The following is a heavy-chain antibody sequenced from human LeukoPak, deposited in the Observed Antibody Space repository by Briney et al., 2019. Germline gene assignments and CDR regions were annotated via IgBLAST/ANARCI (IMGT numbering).Heavy chain of an antibody. CDR1: GYTFTDYY. V-gene: IGHV1-69-2*01. Sequence: ASVKVSCKVSGYTFTDYYMHWVQQAPGKGLEWMVLVDPEDGETIYAEKFQGRVTITADTSTDTAYMELSSLRSEDTAVYYCATSENYYDSSGYYNWFDPWGQGTLVTVSS. CDR3: ATSENYYDSSGYYNWFDP. D-gene: IGHD3-22*01. J-gene: IGHJ5*02. CDR2: VDPEDGET.